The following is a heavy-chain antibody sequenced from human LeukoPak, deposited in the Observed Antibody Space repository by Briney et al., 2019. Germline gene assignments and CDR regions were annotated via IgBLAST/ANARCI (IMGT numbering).Heavy chain of an antibody. CDR2: IIPIFGTA. Sequence: SVKVSCKASGYTFTSYDINWVRQAPGQGLEWMGGIIPIFGTANYAQKFQGRVTITADESTSTAYMELSSLRSEDTAVYYCARNTMVQNNWFDPWGQGTLVTVSS. CDR1: GYTFTSYD. J-gene: IGHJ5*02. V-gene: IGHV1-69*13. CDR3: ARNTMVQNNWFDP. D-gene: IGHD3-10*01.